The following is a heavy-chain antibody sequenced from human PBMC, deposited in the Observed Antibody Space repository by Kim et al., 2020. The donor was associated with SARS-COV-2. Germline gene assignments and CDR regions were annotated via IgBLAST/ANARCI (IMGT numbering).Heavy chain of an antibody. CDR1: GFTFGDYA. CDR3: TRAGYSGYDLNDY. D-gene: IGHD5-12*01. V-gene: IGHV3-49*04. J-gene: IGHJ4*02. CDR2: IRSKAYGGTT. Sequence: GGSLRLSCTASGFTFGDYAMSWVRQAPGKGLEWVGFIRSKAYGGTTEYAASVKGRFTISRDDSKSIAYLQMNSLKTEDTAVYYCTRAGYSGYDLNDYWGQGTLVTVSS.